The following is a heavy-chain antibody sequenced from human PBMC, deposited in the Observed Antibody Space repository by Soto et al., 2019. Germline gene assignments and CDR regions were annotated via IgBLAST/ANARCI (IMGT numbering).Heavy chain of an antibody. Sequence: PGGALRLLSSSSGFTCCTYSLHWVSQAPGKGLEDVSGVRGNGDTPFYADSVKGRFTISRDNSKNTLYLQMSSLSADDTAVYYCVKSRGGDNFDFFDWGQGALVTVSS. CDR3: VKSRGGDNFDFFD. CDR1: GFTCCTYS. V-gene: IGHV3-64D*06. D-gene: IGHD2-21*01. CDR2: VRGNGDTP. J-gene: IGHJ4*02.